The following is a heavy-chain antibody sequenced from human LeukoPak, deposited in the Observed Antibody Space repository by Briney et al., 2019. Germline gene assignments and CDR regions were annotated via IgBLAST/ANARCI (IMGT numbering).Heavy chain of an antibody. CDR1: GGTFSSYA. Sequence: ASVKVSCKASGGTFSSYAISWVRQAPGQGLEWMGGIIPIFGTANYAQKFQGRVTITTDESTSTAYMELSSLRSEDTAVYYCARVVSLSVVTSLFDSWGQGTLVTVSS. CDR2: IIPIFGTA. V-gene: IGHV1-69*05. D-gene: IGHD4-23*01. J-gene: IGHJ4*02. CDR3: ARVVSLSVVTSLFDS.